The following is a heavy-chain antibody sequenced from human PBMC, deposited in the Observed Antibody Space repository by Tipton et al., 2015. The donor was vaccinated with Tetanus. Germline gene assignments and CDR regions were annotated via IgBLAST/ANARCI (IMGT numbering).Heavy chain of an antibody. J-gene: IGHJ4*02. V-gene: IGHV3-21*01. D-gene: IGHD6-25*01. CDR1: GFTFSNYA. CDR2: ISSTTSYI. CDR3: ASGSALDY. Sequence: SLRLSCSVTGFTFSNYAMNWVRQAPGKGLEWVSSISSTTSYIYYADSVKGRFTISRDNAKNSLYLQMDSLGAEDTALYYCASGSALDYWGQGALVTVSS.